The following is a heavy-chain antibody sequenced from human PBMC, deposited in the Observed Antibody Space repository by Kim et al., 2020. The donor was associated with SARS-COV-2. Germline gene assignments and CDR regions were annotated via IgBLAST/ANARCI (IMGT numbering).Heavy chain of an antibody. CDR1: GGSISSYY. J-gene: IGHJ6*02. D-gene: IGHD6-19*01. Sequence: SETLSLTCTVSGGSISSYYWSWIRQFPGKRLEWMGFIHFGGSTNYNPSIKSRITISVDRSKNQISLKLSSVTAADTALYYCARAGAVAGGFAMDVWGQGTTVTVSS. V-gene: IGHV4-59*01. CDR2: IHFGGST. CDR3: ARAGAVAGGFAMDV.